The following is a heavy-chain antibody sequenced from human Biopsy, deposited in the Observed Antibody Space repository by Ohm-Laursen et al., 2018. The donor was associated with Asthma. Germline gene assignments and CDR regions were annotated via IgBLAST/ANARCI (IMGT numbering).Heavy chain of an antibody. Sequence: ASVKVACKASGYNFISFAIHWARQAPGQRLEWMGWVNTGNGDTKYSQKFQGRVTITRDTSASTAYMELRSLRSEDTATYYCARTYYDFLTGQVKDVFGVWGQGTMVTVSS. J-gene: IGHJ3*01. CDR1: GYNFISFA. V-gene: IGHV1-3*04. CDR2: VNTGNGDT. D-gene: IGHD3-9*01. CDR3: ARTYYDFLTGQVKDVFGV.